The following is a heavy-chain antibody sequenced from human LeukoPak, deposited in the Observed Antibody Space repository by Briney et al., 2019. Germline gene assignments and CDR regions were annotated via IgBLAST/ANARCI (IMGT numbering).Heavy chain of an antibody. CDR1: GFTFSSYA. CDR2: ISGSGGST. V-gene: IGHV3-23*01. J-gene: IGHJ6*03. CDR3: AKDLTNWNDGRYYYYMDV. Sequence: QPGGSLRLSCAASGFTFSSYAMSWVRQAPGKGLEWVSAISGSGGSTYYADSVKGRFTISRDNSKNTLYLQMNSLRAEDTAVYYCAKDLTNWNDGRYYYYMDVWGKGTTVTVSS. D-gene: IGHD1-20*01.